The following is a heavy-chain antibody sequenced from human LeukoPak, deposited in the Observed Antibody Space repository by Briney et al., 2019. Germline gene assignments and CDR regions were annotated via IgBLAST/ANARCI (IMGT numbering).Heavy chain of an antibody. D-gene: IGHD1-26*01. Sequence: SVKVSCKASGGTFSRYAISWVRQAPGQGLEWMVEIIPKFGKANYAQKFQGRVTITADEITSTAYMDLTSLRSEDTAVYYCARGEGGADYYYMDVWGKGTTVTVSS. J-gene: IGHJ6*03. CDR3: ARGEGGADYYYMDV. V-gene: IGHV1-69*13. CDR1: GGTFSRYA. CDR2: IIPKFGKA.